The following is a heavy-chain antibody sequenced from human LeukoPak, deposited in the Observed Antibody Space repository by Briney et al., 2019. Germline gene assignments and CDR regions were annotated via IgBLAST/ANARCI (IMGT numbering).Heavy chain of an antibody. V-gene: IGHV3-11*01. Sequence: GGSLRLSCAASGFTFSDYYMSWIRQAPGKGLEWVSYISSSGSTIYYADSVKGRFTISRDNAKNSLYLQMNSLRAEDTAVYYCARVLLAHDSSGYYTGIYFDYWGQGTLVTVSS. D-gene: IGHD3-22*01. CDR2: ISSSGSTI. J-gene: IGHJ4*02. CDR3: ARVLLAHDSSGYYTGIYFDY. CDR1: GFTFSDYY.